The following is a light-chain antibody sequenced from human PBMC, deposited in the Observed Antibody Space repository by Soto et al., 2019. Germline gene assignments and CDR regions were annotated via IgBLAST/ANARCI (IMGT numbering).Light chain of an antibody. CDR2: WAS. CDR1: QSVLYSSNNKNY. CDR3: QQYYRAPLT. J-gene: IGKJ4*02. V-gene: IGKV4-1*01. Sequence: DIVMTQSPDSLAVSLGERATINCKSSQSVLYSSNNKNYLAWYQLKPGQPPKLLIYWASTRESGVPDRFSGGGSGTDVTRTISSLQAEDVALYYCQQYYRAPLTVGGGTKVQIK.